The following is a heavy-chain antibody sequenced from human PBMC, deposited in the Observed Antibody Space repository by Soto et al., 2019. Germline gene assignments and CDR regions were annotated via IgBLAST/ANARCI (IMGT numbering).Heavy chain of an antibody. V-gene: IGHV1-18*01. CDR2: ISAYNGNT. CDR1: CYTFTSYG. CDR3: ARVGDGGIAARPFDY. J-gene: IGHJ4*02. D-gene: IGHD6-6*01. Sequence: SSAKVSSKASCYTFTSYGISWVRQAPGQGLEWMGWISAYNGNTNYAQKLQGRVTMTTDTSTGTAYMELRSLRSDDTAVYYCARVGDGGIAARPFDYWGQGTLVTVSS.